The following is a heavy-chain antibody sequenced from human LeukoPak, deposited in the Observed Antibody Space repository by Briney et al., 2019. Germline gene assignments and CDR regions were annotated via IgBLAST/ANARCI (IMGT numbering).Heavy chain of an antibody. V-gene: IGHV3-30*04. CDR1: GFTFSSYA. CDR2: ISYDGSNK. D-gene: IGHD3-10*01. J-gene: IGHJ4*02. Sequence: GGSLRLSCAASGFTFSSYAMHWVRQAPGKGLEWVAVISYDGSNKCYADSVKGRFTISRDNSKNTLYLQMNSLRAEDTAVYYCARDHIYYGSGRLDYWGQGTLVTVSS. CDR3: ARDHIYYGSGRLDY.